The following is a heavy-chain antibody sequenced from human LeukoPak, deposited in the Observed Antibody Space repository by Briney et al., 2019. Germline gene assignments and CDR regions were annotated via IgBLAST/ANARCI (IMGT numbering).Heavy chain of an antibody. D-gene: IGHD6-13*01. CDR2: ISYDGSNK. Sequence: GGSLRLSCAASGFTFSTYPMHWVRQAPGKGLEWVAVISYDGSNKYYADSVKGRFTISRDNSKNTLYLQMNSLRGEDTAVYHCAKEAAAGTYYYGMDVWGQGTTVTVSS. CDR3: AKEAAAGTYYYGMDV. CDR1: GFTFSTYP. J-gene: IGHJ6*02. V-gene: IGHV3-30*04.